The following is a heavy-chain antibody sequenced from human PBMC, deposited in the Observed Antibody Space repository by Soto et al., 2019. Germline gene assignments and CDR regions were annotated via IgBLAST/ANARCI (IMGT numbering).Heavy chain of an antibody. CDR1: GYSFSSYW. CDR2: IDPGDSDT. D-gene: IGHD3-10*01. J-gene: IGHJ4*02. V-gene: IGHV5-51*01. CDR3: ARGHTFRHYFEY. Sequence: PGESLKISCNGSGYSFSSYWIDWVRQMPGKGLGWVGIIDPGDSDTXXSPSFQGXXTISVDKSTSAXFLQWXRLKASDTAXYYCARGHTFRHYFEYWGQGTRVTVSS.